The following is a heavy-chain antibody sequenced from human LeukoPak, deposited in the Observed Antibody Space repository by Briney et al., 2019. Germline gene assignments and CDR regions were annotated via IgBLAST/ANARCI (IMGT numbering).Heavy chain of an antibody. J-gene: IGHJ4*02. CDR1: GGSITSYY. V-gene: IGHV4-59*01. Sequence: PSETLSLTCSVSGGSITSYYWSWIRQPPGKGLEWIGYVYSTGTTNYNPSLESRVTMSVNTSKNQFSLKMSSVTAADTAMYYCAREEVFCSGGHCLRSYWGQGSLVTVSS. CDR2: VYSTGTT. CDR3: AREEVFCSGGHCLRSY. D-gene: IGHD2-15*01.